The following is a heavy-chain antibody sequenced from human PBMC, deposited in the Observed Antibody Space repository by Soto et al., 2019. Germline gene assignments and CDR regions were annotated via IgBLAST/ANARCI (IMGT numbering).Heavy chain of an antibody. CDR3: ARRCSSTSCYGRYYGMDV. CDR2: IDPSDSYT. D-gene: IGHD2-2*01. Sequence: PGESLKISCKGSGYSFTSYWISWVRQMPGKGLEWMGRIDPSDSYTNYSPSFQGHVTISADKSISTAYLQWSSLKASDTAMYYCARRCSSTSCYGRYYGMDVWGQGTTVTVSS. CDR1: GYSFTSYW. J-gene: IGHJ6*02. V-gene: IGHV5-10-1*01.